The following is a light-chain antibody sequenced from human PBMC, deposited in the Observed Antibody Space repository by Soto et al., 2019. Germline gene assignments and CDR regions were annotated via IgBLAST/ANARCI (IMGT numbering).Light chain of an antibody. CDR3: QQYNSYSPT. V-gene: IGKV1-5*01. CDR2: DAS. CDR1: QSISSW. Sequence: DIQMTQSPSTLSASVGDRVTITCRASQSISSWLAWYQQKPGKAPKLLIYDASSLERGVPSRFSGSGSGTEFTLTISSLQPDDFATYYCQQYNSYSPTFGGGTKVEIK. J-gene: IGKJ4*01.